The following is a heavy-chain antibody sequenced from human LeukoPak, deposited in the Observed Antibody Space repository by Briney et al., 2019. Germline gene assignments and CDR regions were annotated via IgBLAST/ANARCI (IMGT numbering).Heavy chain of an antibody. D-gene: IGHD3-3*01. CDR3: ARVLGDLTIFGVVLVPYYFDY. CDR2: IYYSGST. V-gene: IGHV4-39*07. Sequence: SETLSLTCTVSGGSISSSSYYWGWIRQPPGKGLEWIGSIYYSGSTLHNPSLKSRITISVDTPKNQFSLKLSSVTAADTAVYYCARVLGDLTIFGVVLVPYYFDYWGQGTLVTVSS. CDR1: GGSISSSSYY. J-gene: IGHJ4*02.